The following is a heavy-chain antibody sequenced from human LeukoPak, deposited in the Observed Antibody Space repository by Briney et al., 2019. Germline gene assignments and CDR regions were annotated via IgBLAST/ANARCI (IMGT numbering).Heavy chain of an antibody. V-gene: IGHV4-4*07. CDR1: GGSISSYY. Sequence: SETLSLTCTVSGGSISSYYWSWIRQPAGKGLEWIGRIYTSGSTNYNPSLKSRVTMSVDTSKNQFSLKLSSVTAADTAVYYCARDRGSSTNSNWSDPWGQGTLVTVSS. CDR3: ARDRGSSTNSNWSDP. CDR2: IYTSGST. D-gene: IGHD2-2*01. J-gene: IGHJ5*02.